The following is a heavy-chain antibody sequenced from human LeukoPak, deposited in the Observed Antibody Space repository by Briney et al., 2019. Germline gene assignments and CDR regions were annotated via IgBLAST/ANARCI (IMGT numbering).Heavy chain of an antibody. V-gene: IGHV1-18*01. CDR3: AREDYGHYSYYYYYGMDV. D-gene: IGHD4-17*01. Sequence: ASVKVSCKASGYTFTSYGISWVRQAPGQGLEWMGWISAYNGNTNYAQKLQGRVTMTTDTSTSTAYMGLRSLRSDDTAVYYCAREDYGHYSYYYYYGMDVWGQGTTVTVSS. J-gene: IGHJ6*02. CDR2: ISAYNGNT. CDR1: GYTFTSYG.